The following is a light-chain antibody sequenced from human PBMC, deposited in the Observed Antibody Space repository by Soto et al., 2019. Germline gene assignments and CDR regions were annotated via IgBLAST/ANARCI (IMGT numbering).Light chain of an antibody. J-gene: IGKJ4*01. Sequence: DIQMTQSPSSLSASVGDRVTITCQASQDIRNYLNWYQQKPGKAPRLLVYDASSLEPGVSSRFSGSGSGTDFTFTISSLQPEDIATYYCQQYNILPLTFGGDTKVEIK. CDR3: QQYNILPLT. CDR2: DAS. V-gene: IGKV1-33*01. CDR1: QDIRNY.